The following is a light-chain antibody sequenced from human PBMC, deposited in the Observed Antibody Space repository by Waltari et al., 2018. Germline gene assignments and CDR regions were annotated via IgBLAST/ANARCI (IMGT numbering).Light chain of an antibody. CDR3: CSYAGSYTWV. CDR1: SSDIGSYNL. J-gene: IGLJ3*02. Sequence: QSALTQPASVSGSPGQSITISCTGASSDIGSYNLFSWYQQHPGKAPKLWVYDVFYRPAGVSNRFSASRSGNPASLTISGLQAEDEADYYCCSYAGSYTWVFGGGTKLTVL. CDR2: DVF. V-gene: IGLV2-23*02.